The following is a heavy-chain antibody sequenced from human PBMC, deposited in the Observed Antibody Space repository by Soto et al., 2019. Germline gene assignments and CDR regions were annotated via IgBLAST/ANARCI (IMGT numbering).Heavy chain of an antibody. Sequence: GASVKVSCKASGGTFSSYTISWVRQAPGQGVEWIGRIIPILGIANYAQKFQGRVTITADKSTSTAYMELSSLRSEDTAVYYCLGQLHNQGYYYYYMDVWGKGTTVTVSS. CDR3: LGQLHNQGYYYYYMDV. J-gene: IGHJ6*03. D-gene: IGHD2-2*01. CDR2: IIPILGIA. CDR1: GGTFSSYT. V-gene: IGHV1-69*02.